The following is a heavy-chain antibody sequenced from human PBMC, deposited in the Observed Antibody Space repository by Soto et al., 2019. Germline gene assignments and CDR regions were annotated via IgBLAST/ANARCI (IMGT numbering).Heavy chain of an antibody. CDR1: GFTFSSHD. V-gene: IGHV3-23*01. D-gene: IGHD1-26*01. CDR2: ISGGGST. J-gene: IGHJ4*02. Sequence: PGGSLRLSCAASGFTFSSHDMSWVRQAPGKGLEWVSGISGGGSTYYADSVKGRFTISRDNSKNTLYVQMNSLRVEDTAVYHCAIPDSALIRGFDYWGQGTLVTVSS. CDR3: AIPDSALIRGFDY.